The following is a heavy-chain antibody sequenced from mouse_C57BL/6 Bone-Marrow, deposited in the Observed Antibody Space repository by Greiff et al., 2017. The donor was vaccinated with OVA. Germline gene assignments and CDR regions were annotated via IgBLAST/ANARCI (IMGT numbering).Heavy chain of an antibody. D-gene: IGHD1-1*02. CDR3: ARCYGNYYAMDY. CDR2: ISSGSSTI. V-gene: IGHV5-17*01. Sequence: EVMLVESGGGLVKPGGSLKLSCAASGFTFSDYGMHWVRQAPEKGLEWVAYISSGSSTIYYEDTVKGRFTISRDNAKNTLFLQMTSLRSEDTAMYYCARCYGNYYAMDYWGQGTSVTVSS. J-gene: IGHJ4*01. CDR1: GFTFSDYG.